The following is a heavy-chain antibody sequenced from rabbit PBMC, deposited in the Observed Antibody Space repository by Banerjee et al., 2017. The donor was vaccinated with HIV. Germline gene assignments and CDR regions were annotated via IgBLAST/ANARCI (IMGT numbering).Heavy chain of an antibody. V-gene: IGHV1S45*01. CDR1: GFDFKYYY. J-gene: IGHJ4*01. CDR3: ARDHPYAVYGGHGYADL. D-gene: IGHD6-1*01. Sequence: QEQLEESGGDLVQPGGSLTLSCKASGFDFKYYYMSWVRQAPGKGLEWSACIHTDSSGTTRYASWAKGRFTISKTSSTTVTLQMTSLTAADTATYFCARDHPYAVYGGHGYADLWGQGTLVTVS. CDR2: IHTDSSGTT.